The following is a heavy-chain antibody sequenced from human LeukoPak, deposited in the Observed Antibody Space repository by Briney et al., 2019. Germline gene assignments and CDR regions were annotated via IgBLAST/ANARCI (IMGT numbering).Heavy chain of an antibody. D-gene: IGHD3-10*01. J-gene: IGHJ5*02. CDR3: ARGGQPASGNWFDP. CDR1: GYTLTSYD. CDR2: MNPNSGNT. V-gene: IGHV1-8*01. Sequence: ASVKVSCKASGYTLTSYDINWVRQATGQGLEWMGWMNPNSGNTGYAQKFQGRVTMTRNTSISTAYMELSSLRSEDTAVYYCARGGQPASGNWFDPWGQGTLVTVSS.